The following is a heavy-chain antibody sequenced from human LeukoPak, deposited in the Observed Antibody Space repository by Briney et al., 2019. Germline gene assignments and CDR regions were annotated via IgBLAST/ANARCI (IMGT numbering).Heavy chain of an antibody. Sequence: PSETLSLTCTVSGGSISTGDYYWSWIRQPPGKGLEWIGYIYYSGSTSYNPSLKSRLTISVDTSKNQFTLKLRSATAADTAVYYCAAQLVATADLDYWGQGTLVTVSS. CDR2: IYYSGST. D-gene: IGHD5-12*01. J-gene: IGHJ4*02. CDR1: GGSISTGDYY. V-gene: IGHV4-30-4*01. CDR3: AAQLVATADLDY.